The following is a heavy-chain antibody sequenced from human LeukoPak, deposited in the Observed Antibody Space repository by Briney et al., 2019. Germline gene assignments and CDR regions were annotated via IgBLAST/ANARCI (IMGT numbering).Heavy chain of an antibody. J-gene: IGHJ4*02. Sequence: SETLSLTCAVSGDSISSGGYSWSWIRQPPGKGLEWIGYIYHSGSTYYNPSLKSRVTISVDTSKNQFSLKLSSVTAADTAVYYCARRPGLFLWTPGYYFDYWGQGTLVTVSS. CDR3: ARRPGLFLWTPGYYFDY. CDR2: IYHSGST. CDR1: GDSISSGGYS. V-gene: IGHV4-30-2*01. D-gene: IGHD2-21*01.